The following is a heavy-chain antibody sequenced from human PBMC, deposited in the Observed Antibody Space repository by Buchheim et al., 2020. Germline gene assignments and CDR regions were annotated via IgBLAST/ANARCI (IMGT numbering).Heavy chain of an antibody. CDR1: GGSTSSYY. CDR2: IYYSGST. CDR3: ARAGLSYDFWSGYYANPSALDY. V-gene: IGHV4-59*01. J-gene: IGHJ4*02. Sequence: QVQLQESGPGLVKPSETLSLTCTVSGGSTSSYYWSWIRQPPGKGLEWIRYIYYSGSTNYNPSLKSRVTISVDTSKNQFSLKLSSVTAADTAVYYCARAGLSYDFWSGYYANPSALDYWGQGTL. D-gene: IGHD3-3*01.